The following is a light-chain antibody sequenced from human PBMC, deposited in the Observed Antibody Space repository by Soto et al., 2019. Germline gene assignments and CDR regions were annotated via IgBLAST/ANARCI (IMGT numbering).Light chain of an antibody. CDR1: SNDVGGYNL. Sequence: QAVVTQPASVSGSPGQSITISCTGTSNDVGGYNLVSWYQQHPGKAPKLIIYEGTKRPSGVSDRFSGSRYGNTASLTISALQAEDEADYSCCSFAGGATFVFGGGTQLTVL. J-gene: IGLJ2*01. V-gene: IGLV2-23*03. CDR3: CSFAGGATFV. CDR2: EGT.